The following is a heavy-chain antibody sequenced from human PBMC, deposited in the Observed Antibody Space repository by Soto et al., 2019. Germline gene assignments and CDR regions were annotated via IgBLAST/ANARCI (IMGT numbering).Heavy chain of an antibody. CDR2: NHYSGST. CDR1: SITSSSYY. CDR3: AKDLYGDYWFDP. J-gene: IGHJ5*02. V-gene: IGHV4-61*01. D-gene: IGHD4-17*01. Sequence: SITSSSYYRVWIRQPPGNGLEWIGHNHYSGSTNYNPSLKSRVTISVDTSKNQFSLNLSSVTAADTAVYYCAKDLYGDYWFDPWGQGTLVTVSS.